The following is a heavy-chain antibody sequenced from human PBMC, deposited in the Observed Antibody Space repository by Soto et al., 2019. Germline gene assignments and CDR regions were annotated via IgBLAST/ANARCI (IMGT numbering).Heavy chain of an antibody. J-gene: IGHJ4*02. CDR2: IDCDDAK. V-gene: IGHV2-70*01. CDR1: GFLLRTSGMC. CDR3: ARIRYRSASRPFDY. D-gene: IGHD6-6*01. Sequence: SGPTLVHPTQPFTLICTFSGFLLRTSGMCVGWIRRRPGTALEGHALIDCDDAKYYSTTLKTRLTISKDTSKNQMVLTMTNIDPVDTATYYCARIRYRSASRPFDYWGQGTLVTVSS.